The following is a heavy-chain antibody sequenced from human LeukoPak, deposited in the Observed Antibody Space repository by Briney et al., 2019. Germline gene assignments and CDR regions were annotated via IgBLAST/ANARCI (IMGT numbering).Heavy chain of an antibody. Sequence: GRSLRLPCAASGFTFSTYGMHWVRQAPGKGLEWVAVMWYDGSNKYYADSVKGRFTISRDNSKNTLYLQMISLRAEDTAVYYCARGGFQFHYYYGMDVWGQGTTVTVSS. CDR3: ARGGFQFHYYYGMDV. D-gene: IGHD2-21*01. CDR2: MWYDGSNK. J-gene: IGHJ6*02. CDR1: GFTFSTYG. V-gene: IGHV3-33*01.